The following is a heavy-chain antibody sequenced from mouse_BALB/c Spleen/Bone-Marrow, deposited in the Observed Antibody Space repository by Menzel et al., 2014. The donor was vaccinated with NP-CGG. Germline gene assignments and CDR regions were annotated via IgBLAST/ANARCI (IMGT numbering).Heavy chain of an antibody. V-gene: IGHV1-77*01. D-gene: IGHD2-2*01. Sequence: VQLQQSGAELARPGASVKLSCKASGYTFTDYYINWVKQRTGQGLEWIGEIYPGSGNTYYNEKFKGKATLTADKSSSTACMQLSSLTSEDSAVYFCARSRGYAWFAYWGQGTLVTVSA. CDR1: GYTFTDYY. J-gene: IGHJ3*01. CDR2: IYPGSGNT. CDR3: ARSRGYAWFAY.